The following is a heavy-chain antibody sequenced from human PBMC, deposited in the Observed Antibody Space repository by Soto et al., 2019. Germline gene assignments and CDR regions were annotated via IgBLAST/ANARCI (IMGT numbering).Heavy chain of an antibody. V-gene: IGHV5-51*01. J-gene: IGHJ4*02. CDR3: ARLPLGGTAAPDY. CDR2: IYPGDSDT. D-gene: IGHD2-2*01. Sequence: GESLNISCNGSGYSFTSYLIGWVRQLPGKGLEWMGIIYPGDSDTRYSPSFQGQVTISADKSISTAYLQWSSLKASDTAMYYCARLPLGGTAAPDYWGQGTLVTVSS. CDR1: GYSFTSYL.